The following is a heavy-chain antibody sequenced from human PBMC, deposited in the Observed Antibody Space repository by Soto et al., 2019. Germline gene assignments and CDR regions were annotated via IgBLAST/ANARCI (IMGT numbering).Heavy chain of an antibody. CDR3: FRACILATPYYFDY. Sequence: GGSVRLSFAASGFTFSDHYMDWVRQAPGKGLEWVGRIRNKANSYTTEYAASVKGRFTISRDDSKNSLFLQMNCLKTEDTAVYYCFRACILATPYYFDYWGQGTLVTAPQ. D-gene: IGHD1-26*01. CDR2: IRNKANSYTT. V-gene: IGHV3-72*01. CDR1: GFTFSDHY. J-gene: IGHJ4*01.